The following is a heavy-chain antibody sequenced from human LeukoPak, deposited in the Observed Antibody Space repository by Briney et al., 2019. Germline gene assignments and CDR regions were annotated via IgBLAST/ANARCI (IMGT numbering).Heavy chain of an antibody. CDR1: GGSISSSSYY. D-gene: IGHD2-15*01. J-gene: IGHJ4*02. Sequence: SETLSLTCTVSGGSISSSSYYWGWIRQPPGTGLEWIGSIYYSGSTYYNPSLKSRVTISVDTSKNQFSLKLSSVTAADTAVYYCARHEVVVVVAATPEEYFDYWGQGTLVTVSS. CDR3: ARHEVVVVVAATPEEYFDY. CDR2: IYYSGST. V-gene: IGHV4-39*01.